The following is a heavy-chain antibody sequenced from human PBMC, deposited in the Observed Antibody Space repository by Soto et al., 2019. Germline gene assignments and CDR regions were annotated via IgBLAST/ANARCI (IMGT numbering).Heavy chain of an antibody. V-gene: IGHV3-33*01. D-gene: IGHD6-13*01. J-gene: IGHJ4*02. CDR1: GFTFSSYG. CDR3: ARGPPSIAAAGEYESADY. CDR2: IWYDGSNK. Sequence: GGSLRLSCAASGFTFSSYGMHWVRQAPGKGLEWVAVIWYDGSNKYYADSVKGRFTISRDNSKNTLYLQMNSLRAEDTAVYYCARGPPSIAAAGEYESADYWGQGTLVTVSS.